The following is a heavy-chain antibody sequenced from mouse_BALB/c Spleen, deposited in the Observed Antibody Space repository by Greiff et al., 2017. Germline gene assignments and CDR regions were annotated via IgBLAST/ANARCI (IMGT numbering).Heavy chain of an antibody. Sequence: VHVKQSGAELVKPGASVKLSCTASGFNIKDAYMHWVKQRPEQGLEWIGRIDPANGNTKYDPKFQGKATITADTSSNTAYLQLSSLTSEDTAVYYCNGEAGYWGQGTTLTVSS. CDR1: GFNIKDAY. V-gene: IGHV14-3*02. D-gene: IGHD3-2*02. CDR2: IDPANGNT. CDR3: NGEAGY. J-gene: IGHJ2*01.